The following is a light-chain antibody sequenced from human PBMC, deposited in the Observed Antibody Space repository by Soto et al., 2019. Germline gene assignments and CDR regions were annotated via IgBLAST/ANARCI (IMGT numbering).Light chain of an antibody. CDR1: SSNIGSNY. CDR3: AAWDDSLSVV. V-gene: IGLV1-47*01. Sequence: QSALTQPPSASGTPGQRVTISCSGSSSNIGSNYVYWYQQLPGTAPKLLIYRNNQRPSGVPDRFSGSKSGTSASLAISGLRSEDEADYYCAAWDDSLSVVFGTGTKVTAL. CDR2: RNN. J-gene: IGLJ1*01.